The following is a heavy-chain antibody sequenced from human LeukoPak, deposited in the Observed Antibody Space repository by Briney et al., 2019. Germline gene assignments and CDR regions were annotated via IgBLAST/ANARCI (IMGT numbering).Heavy chain of an antibody. CDR2: IYYSGST. Sequence: SETLSLTCAVYGGSFSGYYWSWIRQPPGKGLEFIGYIYYSGSTAYNPSLKSRVTISLGTSKNQFSLKLSSVTSADTAVYYCARSYDNSGYYYYGMDVWGQGTTVTVSS. CDR3: ARSYDNSGYYYYGMDV. CDR1: GGSFSGYY. J-gene: IGHJ6*02. D-gene: IGHD3-22*01. V-gene: IGHV4-59*01.